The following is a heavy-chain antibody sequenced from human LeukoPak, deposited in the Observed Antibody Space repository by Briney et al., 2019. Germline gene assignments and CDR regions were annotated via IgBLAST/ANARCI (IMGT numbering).Heavy chain of an antibody. D-gene: IGHD3-10*01. CDR3: ARVTMVRGVLVLIDY. J-gene: IGHJ4*02. CDR1: GGSISSYY. Sequence: SETLSLTCTVSGGSISSYYWSWIRQPPGKGLEWIGEINHSGSTNYNPSLKSRVTISVDTSKNQFSLKLSSVTAADTAVYYCARVTMVRGVLVLIDYWGQGTLVTVSS. CDR2: INHSGST. V-gene: IGHV4-34*01.